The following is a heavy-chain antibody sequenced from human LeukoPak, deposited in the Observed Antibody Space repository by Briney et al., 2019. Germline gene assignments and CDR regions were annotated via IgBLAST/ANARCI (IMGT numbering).Heavy chain of an antibody. D-gene: IGHD3-9*01. CDR3: ARGVGGGLRYFDWLSVQLWFDP. CDR1: GYTFTSYD. CDR2: MNPNSGNT. V-gene: IGHV1-8*01. J-gene: IGHJ5*02. Sequence: ASVKVSCKASGYTFTSYDINWVRQATGQGLEWMGWMNPNSGNTGYAQKFQGRVTMTWNTSISTAYMELSSLRSEDTAVYYCARGVGGGLRYFDWLSVQLWFDPWGQGTLVTVSS.